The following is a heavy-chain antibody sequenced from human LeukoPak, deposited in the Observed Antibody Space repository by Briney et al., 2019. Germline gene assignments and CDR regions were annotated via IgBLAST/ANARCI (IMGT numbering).Heavy chain of an antibody. D-gene: IGHD3-10*01. V-gene: IGHV4-59*01. CDR2: VYYSGST. CDR3: ARGGYYGSGNDFRFDP. J-gene: IGHJ5*02. CDR1: GGSISSYY. Sequence: SETLSLTCTVSGGSISSYYWSWIRQPPGKGLEWIGYVYYSGSTNYNPSLKSRVTISVDTSKSQFSLKLSSVTAADTAIYYCARGGYYGSGNDFRFDPWGQGTLVTVSS.